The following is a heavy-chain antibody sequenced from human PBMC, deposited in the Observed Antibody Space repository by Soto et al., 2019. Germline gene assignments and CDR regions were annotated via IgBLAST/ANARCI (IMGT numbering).Heavy chain of an antibody. Sequence: EVQLVESGGGLVQPGGSLRLSCAASGFTFSGTWMYWVRQGPGKGLEWVSRISPSGNDIKYMDSGKGRFTISRDNAKSSLYLQMNSLRVDDTALYYCAKDVHNNGLDVWGQGTTVTVSS. D-gene: IGHD1-1*01. CDR1: GFTFSGTW. CDR2: ISPSGNDI. J-gene: IGHJ6*02. V-gene: IGHV3-74*03. CDR3: AKDVHNNGLDV.